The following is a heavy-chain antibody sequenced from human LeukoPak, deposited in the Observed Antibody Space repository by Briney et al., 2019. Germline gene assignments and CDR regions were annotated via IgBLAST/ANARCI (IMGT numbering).Heavy chain of an antibody. CDR1: GYXFTSVG. J-gene: IGHJ4*02. CDR3: AREYSRYSGTYYDY. V-gene: IGHV1-2*02. Sequence: APVKVSCKSSGYXFTSVGITWVRRAPGQGLEWMGWGNPNSGDTNYAQKFQGRVTMTRDTSISTVYMELSRVRSDDTAVYYCAREYSRYSGTYYDYWGQGILVTVSS. D-gene: IGHD1-26*01. CDR2: GNPNSGDT.